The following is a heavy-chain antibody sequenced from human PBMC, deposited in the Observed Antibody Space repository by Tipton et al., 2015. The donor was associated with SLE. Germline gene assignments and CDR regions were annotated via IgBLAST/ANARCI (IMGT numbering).Heavy chain of an antibody. CDR1: GFIFSDYS. D-gene: IGHD6-13*01. CDR2: ISSSSRYI. V-gene: IGHV3-21*01. Sequence: SLRLSCAASGFIFSDYSMNWVRQAPGKGLEWVSSISSSSRYIYHAESLKGRFTISRDNAKNSLYLQMNSLRAEDTAVYYCAGHSSSWYGVDYWGQGTLVTVSS. CDR3: AGHSSSWYGVDY. J-gene: IGHJ4*02.